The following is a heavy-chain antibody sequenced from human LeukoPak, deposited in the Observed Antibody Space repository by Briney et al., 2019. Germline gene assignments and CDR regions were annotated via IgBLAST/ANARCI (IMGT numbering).Heavy chain of an antibody. CDR2: IWPDGNNR. V-gene: IGHV3-30*02. D-gene: IGHD2-8*02. CDR3: AKDPGASVSGFYMDV. Sequence: GSLRLSCAASGFTFRNYGMHWVRQATGKGLEWVSFIWPDGNNRFFADSVKGRFTISRDNSKNMLYLQMDTLRAEDTALYYCAKDPGASVSGFYMDVWGKGTTVIVSS. CDR1: GFTFRNYG. J-gene: IGHJ6*03.